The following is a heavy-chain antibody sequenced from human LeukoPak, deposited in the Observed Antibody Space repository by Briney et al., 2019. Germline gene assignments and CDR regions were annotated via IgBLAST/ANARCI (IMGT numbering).Heavy chain of an antibody. J-gene: IGHJ4*02. CDR3: ARVDSSGWWEDY. Sequence: ASVKVSCKASGYTFTGYYMHWVRQAPGQGLEWMGWINPNSGGTNYAQKLQGRVTMTTDTSTSTAYMELRSLRSDDTAVYYCARVDSSGWWEDYWGQGTLVTVSS. CDR1: GYTFTGYY. V-gene: IGHV1-2*02. CDR2: INPNSGGT. D-gene: IGHD6-19*01.